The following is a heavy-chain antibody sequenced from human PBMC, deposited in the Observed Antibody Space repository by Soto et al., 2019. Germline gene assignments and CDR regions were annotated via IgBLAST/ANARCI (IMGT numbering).Heavy chain of an antibody. V-gene: IGHV4-34*01. CDR3: ARGGENVLLWFGELLQPKDYYYYGMDV. CDR2: INHSGST. J-gene: IGHJ6*02. D-gene: IGHD3-10*01. Sequence: SETLSLTCAVYGGSFSGYYWSWIRQPPGKGLEWIGEINHSGSTNYNPSLKSRVTISVDTSKNQFSLKLSSVTAADTAVYYCARGGENVLLWFGELLQPKDYYYYGMDVWGQGTTVT. CDR1: GGSFSGYY.